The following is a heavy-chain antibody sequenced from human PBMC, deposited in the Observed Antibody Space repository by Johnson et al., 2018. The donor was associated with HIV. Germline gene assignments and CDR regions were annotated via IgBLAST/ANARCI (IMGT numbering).Heavy chain of an antibody. Sequence: QVQVLESGGGVVQPGRSLRLSCAASGFTFSSYAMHWVRQAPGKGLEWVAVISYDGSNKYYADSVKGRFTISRDNSKNSLYLQVNSLRAEDTAVYYCARSGGVAGLDAFDIWGQGTMVTVSS. CDR3: ARSGGVAGLDAFDI. CDR1: GFTFSSYA. D-gene: IGHD3-16*01. J-gene: IGHJ3*02. V-gene: IGHV3-30*04. CDR2: ISYDGSNK.